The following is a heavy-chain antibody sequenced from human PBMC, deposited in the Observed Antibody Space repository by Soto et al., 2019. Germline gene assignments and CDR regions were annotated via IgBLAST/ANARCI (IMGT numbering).Heavy chain of an antibody. CDR3: ARAGLYYDSSGYAN. Sequence: QVKLVQSGTEVKQPGASMKVSCKVSGYSFATSGISWVRQAPGQGLEWMGWISAYKGNTNYDQKLQARVTMTTETSTSTAYLELRHLRSDDTAVYYCARAGLYYDSSGYANWGQGTLVTVSS. CDR2: ISAYKGNT. V-gene: IGHV1-18*01. CDR1: GYSFATSG. D-gene: IGHD3-22*01. J-gene: IGHJ4*02.